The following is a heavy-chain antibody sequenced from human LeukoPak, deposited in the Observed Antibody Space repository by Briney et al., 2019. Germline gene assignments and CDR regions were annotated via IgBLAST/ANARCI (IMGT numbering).Heavy chain of an antibody. Sequence: SETLSLTCTVSGGSISSYYWNWIRQPPGKGLEWIGYIYCSGTTNYNPSLKSRVTISVDTSKNQFSLKLSSVTAADTAVYYCARGVYIAAAQYGYWGQGTLVTVSS. D-gene: IGHD6-13*01. CDR1: GGSISSYY. CDR2: IYCSGTT. V-gene: IGHV4-59*01. J-gene: IGHJ4*02. CDR3: ARGVYIAAAQYGY.